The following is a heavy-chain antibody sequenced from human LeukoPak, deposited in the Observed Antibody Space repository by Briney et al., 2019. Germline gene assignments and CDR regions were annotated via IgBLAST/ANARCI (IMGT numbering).Heavy chain of an antibody. J-gene: IGHJ4*02. D-gene: IGHD1-26*01. V-gene: IGHV4-59*01. CDR1: GGSISSYY. CDR2: IYYSGAT. CDR3: ANFPPGGSYFDY. Sequence: PSQTLSLTCTVSGGSISSYYWSWIRQPPGKGLEWIGYIYYSGATNYNPSLKSRVTMSVDTSKNQFSLKLSSVTAADTAVCYCANFPPGGSYFDYWGQGTLVTVSS.